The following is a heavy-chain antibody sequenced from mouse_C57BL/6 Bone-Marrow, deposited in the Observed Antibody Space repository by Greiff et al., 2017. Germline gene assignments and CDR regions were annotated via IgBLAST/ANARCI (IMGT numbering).Heavy chain of an antibody. CDR2: ISSGGSYT. Sequence: SGGDLVKPGGSLKLSCAASGFTFSSYGMSWVRQTPDKRLEWVATISSGGSYTYYPDSVKGRFTISRDNSKNTLYLHMSSLKSEDTAMYYCARHGGLDYWGQGTTLTVSS. V-gene: IGHV5-6*01. D-gene: IGHD1-1*02. J-gene: IGHJ2*01. CDR3: ARHGGLDY. CDR1: GFTFSSYG.